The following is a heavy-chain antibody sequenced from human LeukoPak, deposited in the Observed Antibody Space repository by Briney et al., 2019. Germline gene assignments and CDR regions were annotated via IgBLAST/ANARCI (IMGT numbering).Heavy chain of an antibody. Sequence: PGGSLRLSCAASGFSVSSSFTSWVRQAPGKGLEWVSVIYIIGSTFYADSVKGRFTISRDNSKNTLYLHMNSLRTEDTDAYYCARDRVYLGREDAFDIWGQGTMVTVSS. CDR3: ARDRVYLGREDAFDI. CDR2: IYIIGST. CDR1: GFSVSSSF. D-gene: IGHD7-27*01. J-gene: IGHJ3*02. V-gene: IGHV3-53*01.